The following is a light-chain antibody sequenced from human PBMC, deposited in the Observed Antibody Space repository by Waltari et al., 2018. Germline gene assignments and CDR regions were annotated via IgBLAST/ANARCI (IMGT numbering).Light chain of an antibody. Sequence: DTVVTQSPHSLTAYLGERATINCMSSQSVLYSANNKDYLAWYQQNPGQPPKWLIYLASTRESGVPDPFSVSASETDFSLTINSLQAQDAAVYYCQQYFHLPYTFVQGTKLEIK. CDR3: QQYFHLPYT. V-gene: IGKV4-1*01. CDR1: QSVLYSANNKDY. J-gene: IGKJ2*01. CDR2: LAS.